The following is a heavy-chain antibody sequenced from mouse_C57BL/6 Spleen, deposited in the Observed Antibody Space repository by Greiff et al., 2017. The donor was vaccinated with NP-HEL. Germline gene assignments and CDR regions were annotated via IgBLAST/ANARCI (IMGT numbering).Heavy chain of an antibody. J-gene: IGHJ3*01. CDR2: FHPYNDDT. CDR1: GYTFTTYP. Sequence: VQLQQPGAELVKPGASVKMSCKASGYTFTTYPIEWVKQKHGKSLEWIGNFHPYNDDTNYNEKFKGKATLTVEKSSSTVYLELSRLTSDDSAVYYCARHCVGRSWFADWGQGTPVTVSA. CDR3: ARHCVGRSWFAD. V-gene: IGHV1-47*01.